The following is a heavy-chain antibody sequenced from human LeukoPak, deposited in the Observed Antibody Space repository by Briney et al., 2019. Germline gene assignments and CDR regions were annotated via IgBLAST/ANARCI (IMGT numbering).Heavy chain of an antibody. Sequence: GGSLRLSCAASGFTFSSYGMHWVRQAPGKGLEWVAVISYDGSNKYYADSVKGRFTISRDNSKNALYLQMNSLRAEDTAVYYCAKDPQLWYYYYYYGMDVWGQGTTVTVSS. D-gene: IGHD5-18*01. V-gene: IGHV3-30*18. CDR1: GFTFSSYG. CDR2: ISYDGSNK. CDR3: AKDPQLWYYYYYYGMDV. J-gene: IGHJ6*02.